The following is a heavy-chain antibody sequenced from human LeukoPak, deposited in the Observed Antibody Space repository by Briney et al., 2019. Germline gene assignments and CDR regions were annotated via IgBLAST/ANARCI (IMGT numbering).Heavy chain of an antibody. J-gene: IGHJ4*02. CDR1: GFTFSSYS. Sequence: GGSLRLSCAASGFTFSSYSMNWVRQAPGKGLEWVSSISSSSSYIYYADSVKGRFTISRDNAKNSLYLQMNSLRAEDTAVYYCSGYSSGWTYYFDYWGQGTLATVSS. D-gene: IGHD6-19*01. CDR3: SGYSSGWTYYFDY. V-gene: IGHV3-21*01. CDR2: ISSSSSYI.